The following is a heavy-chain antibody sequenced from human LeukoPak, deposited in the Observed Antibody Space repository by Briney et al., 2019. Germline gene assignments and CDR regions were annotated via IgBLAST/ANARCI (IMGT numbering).Heavy chain of an antibody. Sequence: PGGSLRLSCAASGFTFSSYSMNWVRQAPGKGLGWVSSISSSSSYIYYADSVKGRFTISGDNAKNSLYLQMNSLRAEDTAVYYCARDPRRGYSYGYIDYWGQGTLVTVSS. D-gene: IGHD5-18*01. J-gene: IGHJ4*02. CDR1: GFTFSSYS. CDR2: ISSSSSYI. CDR3: ARDPRRGYSYGYIDY. V-gene: IGHV3-21*01.